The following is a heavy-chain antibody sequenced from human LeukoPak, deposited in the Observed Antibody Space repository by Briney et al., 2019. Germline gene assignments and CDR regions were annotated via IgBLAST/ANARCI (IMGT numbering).Heavy chain of an antibody. Sequence: ASVKVSCKASGGTFSSYAISWVRQAPGQGLEWMGGIIPIFGTANYAQKFQGRVTITADESTSTAYMELRSLRSDDTAVYYCARTERRSLRYFDWLLYLPDEKDQADYWGQGTLVTVSS. CDR2: IIPIFGTA. CDR1: GGTFSSYA. V-gene: IGHV1-69*13. J-gene: IGHJ4*02. D-gene: IGHD3-9*01. CDR3: ARTERRSLRYFDWLLYLPDEKDQADY.